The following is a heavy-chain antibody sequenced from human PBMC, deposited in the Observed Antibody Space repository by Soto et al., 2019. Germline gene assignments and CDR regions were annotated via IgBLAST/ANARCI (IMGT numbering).Heavy chain of an antibody. CDR2: IYYSGST. V-gene: IGHV4-39*01. CDR1: GGSISSSSYY. J-gene: IGHJ2*01. CDR3: ARHQIGYFDL. Sequence: QLQLQESGPGLVKPSETLSLTCTVSGGSISSSSYYWGWIRQPPGKGLEWIGSIYYSGSTYYNPSLKSRGPISVDTSKNQFSLKLSSVTAADTAVYYCARHQIGYFDLWGRGTLVTVSS.